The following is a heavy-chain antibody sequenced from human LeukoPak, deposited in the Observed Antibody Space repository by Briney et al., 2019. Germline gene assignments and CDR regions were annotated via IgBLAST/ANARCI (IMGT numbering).Heavy chain of an antibody. CDR2: IYSGGSR. CDR1: GFTVSSNY. V-gene: IGHV3-53*01. D-gene: IGHD3-16*01. CDR3: TTDYVWGSYEVY. Sequence: GGSLRLSCAASGFTVSSNYMSWVRQAPGKGLEWVSVIYSGGSRYYADSVKGRFTISRDNSKNTMYLQMNSLRAEDTAVYYCTTDYVWGSYEVYWGQGTLVTVSS. J-gene: IGHJ4*02.